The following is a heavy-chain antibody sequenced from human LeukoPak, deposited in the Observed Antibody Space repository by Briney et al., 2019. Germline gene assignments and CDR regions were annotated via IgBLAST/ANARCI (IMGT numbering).Heavy chain of an antibody. CDR1: VFPFSSYA. CDR3: VRGYSFGPYGMDV. Sequence: GGSLRLSCSASVFPFSSYAVHWVRQAPGKGLEYVSAICDSGGSTYYADSVKGRFTISRDNSNNTLYLQMSSLRAEDTAVYFCVRGYSFGPYGMDVWGQGTTVSVS. D-gene: IGHD2-15*01. CDR2: ICDSGGST. V-gene: IGHV3-64D*09. J-gene: IGHJ6*02.